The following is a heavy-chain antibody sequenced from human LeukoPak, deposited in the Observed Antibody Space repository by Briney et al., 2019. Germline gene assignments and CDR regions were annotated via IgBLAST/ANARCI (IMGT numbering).Heavy chain of an antibody. V-gene: IGHV4-39*01. Sequence: SETLSLTCTVSGGSISSGSYYSGWISQPPGKWLGWIGCVYYSGSTYYNPSLKSRVTISLDTSKTQCSLKLSSVTAADTAVYYCARHTSGWYLQHDYFDYWGQGTLVTVSS. CDR3: ARHTSGWYLQHDYFDY. D-gene: IGHD6-19*01. CDR2: VYYSGST. J-gene: IGHJ4*02. CDR1: GGSISSGSYY.